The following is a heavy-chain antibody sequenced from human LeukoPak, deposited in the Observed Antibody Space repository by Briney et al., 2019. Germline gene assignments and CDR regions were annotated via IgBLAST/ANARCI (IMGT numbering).Heavy chain of an antibody. J-gene: IGHJ6*03. D-gene: IGHD6-13*01. CDR2: ISSSSSTI. Sequence: PGGSLRLSCAASGFTFSSYSMNWVRQAPGKGLEWVSYISSSSSTIYYADSVKGRFTISRDNAKNSLYLQMNSLRAEDTAVYYCARDHGYSSSWYVVTYYYYYMDVWGKGTTVTVSS. CDR1: GFTFSSYS. CDR3: ARDHGYSSSWYVVTYYYYYMDV. V-gene: IGHV3-48*01.